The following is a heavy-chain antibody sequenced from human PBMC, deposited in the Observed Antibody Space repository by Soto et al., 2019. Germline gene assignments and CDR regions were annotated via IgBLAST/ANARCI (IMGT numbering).Heavy chain of an antibody. J-gene: IGHJ5*02. Sequence: SETLSLTCAVSGGSISSGGYSWSWIRQPPGKGLEWIGYIYHSGSTYYNPSLKSRVTISVDRSKNQFSLKLSSVTAADTAVYYCARVDGSGNYYLPNLFAPWGRGTLVTVSS. V-gene: IGHV4-30-2*01. CDR3: ARVDGSGNYYLPNLFAP. CDR1: GGSISSGGYS. D-gene: IGHD3-10*01. CDR2: IYHSGST.